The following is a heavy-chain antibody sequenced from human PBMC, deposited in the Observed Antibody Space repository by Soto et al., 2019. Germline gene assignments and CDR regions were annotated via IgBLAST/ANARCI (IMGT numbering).Heavy chain of an antibody. CDR1: GFTFSSFE. V-gene: IGHV3-48*03. J-gene: IGHJ5*02. D-gene: IGHD2-2*01. Sequence: EVQLVESGGGLVQPGGSLRLSCAASGFTFSSFEMNWVRQAPGKRLEWVSYISSSCSTIYYADSVKGRFTISRDNAKNSLYLQMNSLGVEVTSVYYCASQPAVWPYNWFDPWGQGTLVTVSS. CDR2: ISSSCSTI. CDR3: ASQPAVWPYNWFDP.